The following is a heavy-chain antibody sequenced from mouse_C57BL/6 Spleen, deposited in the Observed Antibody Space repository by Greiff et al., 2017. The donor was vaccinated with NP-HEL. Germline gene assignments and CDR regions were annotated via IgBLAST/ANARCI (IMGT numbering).Heavy chain of an antibody. D-gene: IGHD2-4*01. V-gene: IGHV1-80*01. CDR2: IYPGDGDT. J-gene: IGHJ3*01. Sequence: QVQLQQSGAELVKPGASVKISCKASGYAFSSYWMNWVKQRPGKGLEWIGQIYPGDGDTNYIGKFKGKATLTADKSSSTAYMQLSSLTSEDSAVYFCARFEAYDSPSWFAYWGQGTLVTVSA. CDR3: ARFEAYDSPSWFAY. CDR1: GYAFSSYW.